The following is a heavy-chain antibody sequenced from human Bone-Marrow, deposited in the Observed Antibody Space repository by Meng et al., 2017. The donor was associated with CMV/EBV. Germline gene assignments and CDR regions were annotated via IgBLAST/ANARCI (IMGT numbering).Heavy chain of an antibody. CDR1: GFTFSDYY. Sequence: GESLKISCVASGFTFSDYYMSWIRQAPGKGLEWVSYISGSGGTIYYAVSVKGRFTISRDNAKNSLDLQMNSLRAEDTAVYYCASISGKYYDILTGYYFDYWGQGTLVPVSS. CDR2: ISGSGGTI. J-gene: IGHJ4*02. D-gene: IGHD3-9*01. CDR3: ASISGKYYDILTGYYFDY. V-gene: IGHV3-11*04.